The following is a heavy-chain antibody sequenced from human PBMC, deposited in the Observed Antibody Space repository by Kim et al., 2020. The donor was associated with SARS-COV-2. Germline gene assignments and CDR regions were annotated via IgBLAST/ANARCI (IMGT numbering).Heavy chain of an antibody. J-gene: IGHJ6*02. CDR2: FDPEDGET. V-gene: IGHV1-24*01. CDR1: GYTLTELS. D-gene: IGHD2-15*01. CDR3: ATVSYCSGGSCKTGYYYYGMDV. Sequence: ASVKVSCKVSGYTLTELSMHWVRQGPGKGLEWMGGFDPEDGETIYAQKFQGRVTMTEDTSTDTAYMELSSLRSEDTAVYYCATVSYCSGGSCKTGYYYYGMDVWGQGTTVTVSS.